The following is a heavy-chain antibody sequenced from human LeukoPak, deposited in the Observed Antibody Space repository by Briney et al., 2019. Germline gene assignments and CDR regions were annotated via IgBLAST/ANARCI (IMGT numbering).Heavy chain of an antibody. V-gene: IGHV3-53*04. D-gene: IGHD5-18*01. J-gene: IGHJ4*02. CDR1: GFTFSSYA. CDR3: ARVDTVMAYYFDL. CDR2: IYSGGTT. Sequence: GGSLRLSCAASGFTFSSYAMNCVRQAPGKGLEWVSTIYSGGTTYYADSVMGRFTISRHNSRNTLYLQMNSLRAEDTAVYYCARVDTVMAYYFDLWGQGTLVTVSS.